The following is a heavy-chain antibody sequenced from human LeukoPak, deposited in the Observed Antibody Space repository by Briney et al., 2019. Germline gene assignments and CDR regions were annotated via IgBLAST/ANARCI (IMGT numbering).Heavy chain of an antibody. J-gene: IGHJ4*02. CDR2: ISYDGSNK. V-gene: IGHV3-30-3*01. D-gene: IGHD5-18*01. CDR3: ARELSSRVGYSYGYGPFDY. CDR1: GFTFSSYA. Sequence: GRSLRLSCAASGFTFSSYAMHWVRQAPGKGLEWVAVISYDGSNKYYADSVKGRFTISRDNSKNTLYLQMNSLRVEDTAVYYCARELSSRVGYSYGYGPFDYWGQGTLVTVSS.